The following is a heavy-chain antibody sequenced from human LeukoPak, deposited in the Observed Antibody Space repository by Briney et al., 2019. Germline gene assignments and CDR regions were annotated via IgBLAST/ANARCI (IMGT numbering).Heavy chain of an antibody. D-gene: IGHD3-22*01. J-gene: IGHJ4*02. CDR1: GFTFSIYG. V-gene: IGHV3-33*01. Sequence: GGSLRLSCVASGFTFSIYGMHRVRRAPGKGLEWVALIWHDGSRKHYADSVKGRFTISRDNSKNTLYLQMDCLRGEDTAVYYCARDDSSADYYDNFDYWGQGTLVTVSS. CDR3: ARDDSSADYYDNFDY. CDR2: IWHDGSRK.